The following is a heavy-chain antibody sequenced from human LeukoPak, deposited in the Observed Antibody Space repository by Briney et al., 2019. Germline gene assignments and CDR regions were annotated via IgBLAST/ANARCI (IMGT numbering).Heavy chain of an antibody. CDR2: INPNSGGT. Sequence: ASVKVSCKASGYTFTGYYMHWVRQAPGQGLEWMGWINPNSGGTNYAQKFQGRVTMTRDTSISTAYMELSRLRSDDTAVYYCARAPQGGYDFWSGPETPTEDWGQGTLVTVSS. V-gene: IGHV1-2*02. J-gene: IGHJ4*02. CDR3: ARAPQGGYDFWSGPETPTED. CDR1: GYTFTGYY. D-gene: IGHD3-3*01.